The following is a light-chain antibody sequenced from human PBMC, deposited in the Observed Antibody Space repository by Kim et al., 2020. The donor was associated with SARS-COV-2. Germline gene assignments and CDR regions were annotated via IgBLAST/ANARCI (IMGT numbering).Light chain of an antibody. Sequence: QSVLTQPPSASGTPGQWVTISCSGSSPNIGSNAVNWYQQLPGTAPKLLINTNNQRPSGVPDRFSGSKSGTSASLAISGLQSEDEADYYCAAWDDSLKGWVFGGGTQLTVL. V-gene: IGLV1-44*01. CDR2: TNN. CDR3: AAWDDSLKGWV. CDR1: SPNIGSNA. J-gene: IGLJ3*02.